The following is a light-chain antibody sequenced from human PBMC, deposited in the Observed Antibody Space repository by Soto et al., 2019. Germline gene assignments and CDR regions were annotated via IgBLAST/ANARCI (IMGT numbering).Light chain of an antibody. CDR3: QQSYSAPPYT. J-gene: IGKJ2*01. V-gene: IGKV1-39*01. Sequence: DIQMTQSPSSLSASVGDRVTITCRATQTITSYLNWYQQIPGKAPKLLIYAATSLLSGVPSRFSGSGSGTDFTLTISSLQPEDFATYYCQQSYSAPPYTFVQGTKVEIK. CDR1: QTITSY. CDR2: AAT.